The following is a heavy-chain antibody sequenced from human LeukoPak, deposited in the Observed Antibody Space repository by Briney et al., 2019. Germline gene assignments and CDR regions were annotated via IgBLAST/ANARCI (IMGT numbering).Heavy chain of an antibody. CDR2: ISYDGSNK. CDR3: AKIQDIVVVVAATHYGMDV. J-gene: IGHJ6*02. Sequence: GGSLRLSCAASGFTFSSYGMHWVRQAPGKGLEWVGVISYDGSNKYYADSVKGRFTISRDNSKNTLYLQMNSLRAEDTAVYYCAKIQDIVVVVAATHYGMDVWGQGTTVTVSS. V-gene: IGHV3-30*18. D-gene: IGHD2-15*01. CDR1: GFTFSSYG.